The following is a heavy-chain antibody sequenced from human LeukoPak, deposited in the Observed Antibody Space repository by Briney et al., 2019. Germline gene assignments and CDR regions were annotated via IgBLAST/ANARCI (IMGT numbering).Heavy chain of an antibody. CDR3: ARARRSNGAAAGTGYIDS. J-gene: IGHJ4*02. D-gene: IGHD6-13*01. V-gene: IGHV4-59*01. CDR2: IHYTGTT. Sequence: SETLSLTCAVSDGSISTYYWTWIRQSPGKGLEWIGFIHYTGTTSYNPSLKSRLTISVDTSKDLFSLSLDSVTAADTAIYFCARARRSNGAAAGTGYIDSWGQGTLVTVSP. CDR1: DGSISTYY.